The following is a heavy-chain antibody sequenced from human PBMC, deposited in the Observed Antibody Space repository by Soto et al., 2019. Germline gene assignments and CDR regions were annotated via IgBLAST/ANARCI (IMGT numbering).Heavy chain of an antibody. V-gene: IGHV3-53*02. D-gene: IGHD3-16*01. CDR2: IYSGGSI. CDR1: GFTVSKNF. J-gene: IGHJ4*02. CDR3: ARDGNGQRGSPH. Sequence: VQLVESGGGLIQAGGSLRLSCAVSGFTVSKNFMMWVRQAPGKGLEWVSLIYSGGSISYADSVNGRFTISRDGSMNMLYLQMNSLTAEDTAVYYCARDGNGQRGSPHWGQGTLVTVSS.